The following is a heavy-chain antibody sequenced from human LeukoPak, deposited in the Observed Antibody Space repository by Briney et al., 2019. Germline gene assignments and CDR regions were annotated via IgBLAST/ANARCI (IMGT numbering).Heavy chain of an antibody. J-gene: IGHJ4*02. CDR3: ARVSSSVVTPGDY. CDR1: GYTFTSYD. CDR2: MNPNSGNT. V-gene: IGHV1-8*01. D-gene: IGHD4-23*01. Sequence: ASVKVSCKASGYTFTSYDINWVRQATGQGLEWMGWMNPNSGNTGYAQKFQGRVTMTRNTSISTAYMELSSLRSEDTAVYYCARVSSSVVTPGDYWGQGTLVTVSS.